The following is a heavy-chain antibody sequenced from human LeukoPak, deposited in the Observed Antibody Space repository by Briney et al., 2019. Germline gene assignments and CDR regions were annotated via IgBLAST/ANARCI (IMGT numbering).Heavy chain of an antibody. V-gene: IGHV3-30*18. D-gene: IGHD4-17*01. J-gene: IGHJ3*02. Sequence: PGRSLRLSCAASGFTFSSYGMHWVRQAPGKGLEWVAVISYDGSNKYYADSVKGRFTISRDNSKNTLYLQMNSLRAEDTAVYYCAKDQTDDYGDYMAFDIWGQGTMVTVSS. CDR3: AKDQTDDYGDYMAFDI. CDR1: GFTFSSYG. CDR2: ISYDGSNK.